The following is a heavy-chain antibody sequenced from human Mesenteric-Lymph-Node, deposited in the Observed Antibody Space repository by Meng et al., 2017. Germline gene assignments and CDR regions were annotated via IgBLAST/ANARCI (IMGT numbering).Heavy chain of an antibody. CDR2: IYWDDDK. CDR3: THLARDSSSWYSGSYYYYGMDV. J-gene: IGHJ6*02. Sequence: SGPTLVKPTQTLTLTCTFSGLSLSTSGVGVRWTRQPPGKALEWLALIYWDDDKSYSPSLKSRLTITKDTSKNQVVLTITNMDPVNTATYYCTHLARDSSSWYSGSYYYYGMDVWGQGNTVTVSS. V-gene: IGHV2-5*02. D-gene: IGHD6-13*01. CDR1: GLSLSTSGVG.